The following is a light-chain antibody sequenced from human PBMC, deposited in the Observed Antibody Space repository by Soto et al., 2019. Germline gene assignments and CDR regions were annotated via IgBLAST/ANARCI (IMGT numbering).Light chain of an antibody. CDR1: QSVDRY. Sequence: EIMLTQSPATLSLSPGDRATLSCRASQSVDRYLAWYQEKPGQAPRLLIYDTSDRATGIPDRFSGSGSGTDFTLTISSVESEDFAVYYCQQGSHWYTFGQGTKLEIK. V-gene: IGKV3-11*01. J-gene: IGKJ2*01. CDR2: DTS. CDR3: QQGSHWYT.